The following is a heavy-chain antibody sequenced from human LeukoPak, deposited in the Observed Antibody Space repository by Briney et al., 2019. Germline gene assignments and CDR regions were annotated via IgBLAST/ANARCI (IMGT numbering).Heavy chain of an antibody. CDR1: GFTFSNAW. J-gene: IGHJ6*03. CDR2: IKSKTDGGTT. Sequence: PGGSLRLSCAASGFTFSNAWMSWVRQAPGKGLEWVGRIKSKTDGGTTDYAAPVKGRFTISRDDSKNTLYLQMNSLKTEDTAVYYCTTFDVAAASWDYYYYMDVWGKGTTVTVSS. CDR3: TTFDVAAASWDYYYYMDV. D-gene: IGHD6-13*01. V-gene: IGHV3-15*01.